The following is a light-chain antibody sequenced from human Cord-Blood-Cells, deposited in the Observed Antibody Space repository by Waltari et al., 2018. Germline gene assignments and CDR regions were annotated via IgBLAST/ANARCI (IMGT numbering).Light chain of an antibody. J-gene: IGLJ3*02. CDR1: SSDVGGYTY. CDR2: DVS. CDR3: SSYTSSSTLV. V-gene: IGLV2-14*01. Sequence: QSALTQPASVSGPPGQSITIPCTGTSSDVGGYTYVSWYQQHPGKAPKLMIYDVSKRPSGVSNRFSGSKSGNTASLTISGLQAEDEADYYCSSYTSSSTLVFGGGTKLTVL.